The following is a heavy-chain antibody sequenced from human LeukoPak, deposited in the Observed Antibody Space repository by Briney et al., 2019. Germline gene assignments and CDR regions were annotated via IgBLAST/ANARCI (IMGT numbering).Heavy chain of an antibody. J-gene: IGHJ6*03. CDR1: GYIFTSYG. V-gene: IGHV1-18*01. CDR2: ISAYNGNT. Sequence: ASVKVSCKASGYIFTSYGISWVRQAPGQGLEWMGWISAYNGNTNYAQKLQGRVTMTTDTSTSTAYMELRSLRSDDTAVYYCAREQYSSYYYYMDVWGKGTTVTVSS. D-gene: IGHD4-11*01. CDR3: AREQYSSYYYYMDV.